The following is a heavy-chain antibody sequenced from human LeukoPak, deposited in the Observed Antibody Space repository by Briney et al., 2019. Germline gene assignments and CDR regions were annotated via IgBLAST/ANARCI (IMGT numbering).Heavy chain of an antibody. Sequence: SVTVPFTASGGTFSSYAISWVRQAPGQGLEWMGGIIPIFGTANYAQKFQGRVTITTDESTSTAYMELSSLRSEDTAVYYCAARWLRRIDYWGQGTLVTVSS. V-gene: IGHV1-69*05. D-gene: IGHD5-24*01. CDR3: AARWLRRIDY. J-gene: IGHJ4*02. CDR1: GGTFSSYA. CDR2: IIPIFGTA.